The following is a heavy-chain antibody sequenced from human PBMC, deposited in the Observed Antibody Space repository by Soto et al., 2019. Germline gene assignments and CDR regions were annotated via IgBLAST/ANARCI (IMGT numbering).Heavy chain of an antibody. D-gene: IGHD3-22*01. Sequence: GASVKVSCKASGGTFSSYAISWVRQAPGQGLEWMGGIIPIFGTANYAQKFQGRVTITADESTSTAYMELSSLRSEDTAVYYCASCPGEAYYYDSSGYRSDYFDYWGQGTLVTVSS. CDR2: IIPIFGTA. CDR3: ASCPGEAYYYDSSGYRSDYFDY. J-gene: IGHJ4*02. CDR1: GGTFSSYA. V-gene: IGHV1-69*13.